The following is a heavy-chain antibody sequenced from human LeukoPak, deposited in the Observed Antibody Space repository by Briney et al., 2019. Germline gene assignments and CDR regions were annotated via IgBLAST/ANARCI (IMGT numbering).Heavy chain of an antibody. CDR1: GGTXSSSA. D-gene: IGHD5-18*01. Sequence: SVKVSCKASGGTXSSSAITWVRQAPGQGLEWMGRIIPVLNITNYAQKFQGRVTITADTSTSTAYMELSSLRSEETAVYYCARDQGLTAPPPYGLDVWGQGTTVTVSS. CDR2: IIPVLNIT. V-gene: IGHV1-69*04. J-gene: IGHJ6*02. CDR3: ARDQGLTAPPPYGLDV.